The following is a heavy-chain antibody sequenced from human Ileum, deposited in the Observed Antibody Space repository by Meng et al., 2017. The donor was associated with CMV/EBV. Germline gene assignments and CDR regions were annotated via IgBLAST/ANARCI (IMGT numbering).Heavy chain of an antibody. V-gene: IGHV1-18*01. J-gene: IGHJ6*02. CDR2: ISAYNGNT. CDR3: AREYCSSTSCHSEPRYYDGMDV. Sequence: ASVKVSCKASGYTFTIYGISSVRQAPGQGLEWMGWISAYNGNTTYAQKLQGRVTMTTDTSTSTAYMDLRSLRSDDTAGYYCAREYCSSTSCHSEPRYYDGMDVWGQGTTVTVSS. D-gene: IGHD2-2*02. CDR1: GYTFTIYG.